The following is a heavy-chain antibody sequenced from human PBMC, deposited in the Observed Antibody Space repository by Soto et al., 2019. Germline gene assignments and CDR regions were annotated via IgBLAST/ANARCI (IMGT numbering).Heavy chain of an antibody. CDR2: LSREGRHK. V-gene: IGHV3-30*18. D-gene: IGHD3-22*01. CDR3: AKAQTYDSRGFYYSWFDP. CDR1: GFTFSGYG. Sequence: PGGSLRLSCAAPGFTFSGYGMHWVRLAPGKGLEWGAGLSREGRHKFYAASVKGRFTTSRDNSKNTLYLQVNSLRTEDTAVYECAKAQTYDSRGFYYSWFDPWGEGT. J-gene: IGHJ5*02.